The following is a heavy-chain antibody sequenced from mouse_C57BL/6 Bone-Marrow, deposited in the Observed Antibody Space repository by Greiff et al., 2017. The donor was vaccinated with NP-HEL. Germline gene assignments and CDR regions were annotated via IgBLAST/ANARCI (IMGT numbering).Heavy chain of an antibody. J-gene: IGHJ1*03. CDR2: INPNNGGT. Sequence: EVQLQESGPELVKPGASVKISCKASGYTFTDYYMNWVKQSHGKSLEWIGDINPNNGGTSYNQKFKGKATLTVDKSSSTAYMELRSLTSEDSAVYYCARDFTTVVAHWYFDVWGTGTTVTVSS. D-gene: IGHD1-1*01. CDR3: ARDFTTVVAHWYFDV. CDR1: GYTFTDYY. V-gene: IGHV1-26*01.